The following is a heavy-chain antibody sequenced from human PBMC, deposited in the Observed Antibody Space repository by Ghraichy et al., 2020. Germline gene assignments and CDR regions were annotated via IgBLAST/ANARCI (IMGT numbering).Heavy chain of an antibody. CDR1: GFTFTSYG. J-gene: IGHJ4*02. D-gene: IGHD3-3*01. CDR2: IRYDESDK. CDR3: ANVVVEGSTFEY. V-gene: IGHV3-30*02. Sequence: GFSLILSFAASGFTFTSYGIHWVRQAPGKGLEWVAFIRYDESDKYYADSVKGRFTISRDNSKNTLYLQMNTLRDEDTAVYYCANVVVEGSTFEYWCRGTLVTV.